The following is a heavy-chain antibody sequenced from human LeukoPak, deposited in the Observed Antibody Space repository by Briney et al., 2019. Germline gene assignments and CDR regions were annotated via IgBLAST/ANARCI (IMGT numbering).Heavy chain of an antibody. V-gene: IGHV3-23*01. CDR1: GFTFSNYA. D-gene: IGHD2-15*01. CDR2: INGSGDST. CDR3: AKDSRGVAAPDR. J-gene: IGHJ5*02. Sequence: PGGSLRLSCAASGFTFSNYAMSWVRQAPGKGLEWLSVINGSGDSTYYADSVKGRFTISRDNSKNTLYLQMNSLRAEDTAVYYCAKDSRGVAAPDRWGQGTLVTVSS.